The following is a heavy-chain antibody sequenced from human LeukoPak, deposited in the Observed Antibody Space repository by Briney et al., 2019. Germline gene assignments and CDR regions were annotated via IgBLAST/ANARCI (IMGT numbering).Heavy chain of an antibody. J-gene: IGHJ4*02. D-gene: IGHD1-26*01. Sequence: TGGSLRLSCAASGVTFSSYAMSWVRQAPGKGLGWVSAISGGGGRTYYADSVKGRFTISRDNSKNTLYLQMNSLRAEDTAVYYCAKVPSYVVSGYFDYWGQGTLVTVSS. CDR1: GVTFSSYA. CDR2: ISGGGGRT. CDR3: AKVPSYVVSGYFDY. V-gene: IGHV3-23*01.